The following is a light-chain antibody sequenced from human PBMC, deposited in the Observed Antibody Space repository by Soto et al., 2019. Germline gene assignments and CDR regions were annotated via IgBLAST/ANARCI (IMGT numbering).Light chain of an antibody. Sequence: EIVMTPSPATLAVSPCERATLSPSASQSVSSNLAWYQQKPGQAPRLLIYGASTRATAIPARFSGSGSGTEFTLTISSLQSEDIAVYYCQHYNGWPPITFGQGTRLEIK. V-gene: IGKV3-15*01. CDR3: QHYNGWPPIT. J-gene: IGKJ5*01. CDR2: GAS. CDR1: QSVSSN.